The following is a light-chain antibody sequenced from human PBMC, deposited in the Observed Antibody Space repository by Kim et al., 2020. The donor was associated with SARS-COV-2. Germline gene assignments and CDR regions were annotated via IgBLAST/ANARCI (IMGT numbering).Light chain of an antibody. CDR3: QQRGSWPPAVT. V-gene: IGKV3-11*01. Sequence: PGEGATLSCRASHNVGINLAWYQQTPGQSPRLLIYDAAMRAAGIHDRFSGSGSGTDFTLTIGSLAPEDFAIYYCQQRGSWPPAVTFGGGTKV. CDR1: HNVGIN. CDR2: DAA. J-gene: IGKJ4*01.